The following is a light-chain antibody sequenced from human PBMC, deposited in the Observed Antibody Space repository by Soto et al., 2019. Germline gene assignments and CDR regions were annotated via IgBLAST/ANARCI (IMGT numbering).Light chain of an antibody. J-gene: IGKJ4*01. CDR2: GAN. CDR3: QQYNDWPLT. CDR1: QSISNS. Sequence: EIVMTQSPATLSVSPGERATLSCRASQSISNSLAWYQQKPGQAPRLLIFGANTRATTIPARFSGSGSGTEFTLTISSLQSEDFAVYYWQQYNDWPLTVGGGTKVESK. V-gene: IGKV3-15*01.